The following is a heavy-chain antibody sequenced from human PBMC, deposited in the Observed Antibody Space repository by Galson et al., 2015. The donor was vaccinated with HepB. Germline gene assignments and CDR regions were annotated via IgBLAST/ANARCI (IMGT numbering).Heavy chain of an antibody. Sequence: SLRLSCAASGSTFSSYGMTWVRQAPGKGLEWVSTINDDGSRTHYRDSVKGRFTISRDNSRNTLFLQLSSLRVEDTAVYYCAKDVGSGSSLFDYWGQGTLVTVTS. J-gene: IGHJ4*02. D-gene: IGHD6-6*01. V-gene: IGHV3-23*03. CDR3: AKDVGSGSSLFDY. CDR1: GSTFSSYG. CDR2: INDDGSRT.